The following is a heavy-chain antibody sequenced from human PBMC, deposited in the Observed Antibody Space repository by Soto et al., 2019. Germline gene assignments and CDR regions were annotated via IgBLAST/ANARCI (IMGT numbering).Heavy chain of an antibody. CDR3: ARGKGGYNWNYPDY. J-gene: IGHJ4*02. D-gene: IGHD1-7*01. Sequence: GASVKVSCKASGYTFTSYDTNWVRQATGQGLEWMGWMNPNSGNTGYAQKFQGRVTMTRNTSISTAYMELSSLRSEDTAVYYCARGKGGYNWNYPDYWGQGTLVTVSS. CDR2: MNPNSGNT. CDR1: GYTFTSYD. V-gene: IGHV1-8*01.